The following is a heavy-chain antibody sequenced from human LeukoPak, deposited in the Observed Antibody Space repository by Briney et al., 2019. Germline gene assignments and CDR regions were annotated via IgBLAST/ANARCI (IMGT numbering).Heavy chain of an antibody. CDR3: ARGGWPFDY. J-gene: IGHJ4*02. V-gene: IGHV4-4*07. CDR1: GGSITSYY. CDR2: IYTTGST. Sequence: SETLFLTCTVSGGSITSYYWSWIRQPAGKGLEWIGRIYTTGSTYYNHFLKSRVTMAVDTSKNQFSLRLSSVTAADTAVYYCARGGWPFDYWGQGTLVTVSS. D-gene: IGHD6-19*01.